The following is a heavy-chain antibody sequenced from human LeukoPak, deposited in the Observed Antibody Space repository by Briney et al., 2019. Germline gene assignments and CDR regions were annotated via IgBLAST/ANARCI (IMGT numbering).Heavy chain of an antibody. CDR2: IYTSGST. Sequence: SETLSLTCTVSGGSISGYYCSWIRQPAGKGLEWIGRIYTSGSTNYNPSLKSRVTMSVDTSKNQFSLKLSSVTAADTAVYYCARDNGPLYDKGGYYIGLECDSWGQGTLVTVSS. V-gene: IGHV4-4*07. J-gene: IGHJ4*02. D-gene: IGHD3-22*01. CDR1: GGSISGYY. CDR3: ARDNGPLYDKGGYYIGLECDS.